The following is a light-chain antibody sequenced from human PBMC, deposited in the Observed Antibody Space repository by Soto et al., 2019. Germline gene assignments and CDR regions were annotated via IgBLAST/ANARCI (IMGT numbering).Light chain of an antibody. J-gene: IGKJ1*01. CDR2: GAS. CDR1: QSVSNSY. CDR3: QQYASSPGT. Sequence: EIVLTQSPGTLSFSPGERASLSCRASQSVSNSYLAWFQQKPGQAPRLLIYGASSRATGIPDRFSGSGSGTDFTLTISRLEPEDFAVYYCQQYASSPGTFGQGTKVEIK. V-gene: IGKV3-20*01.